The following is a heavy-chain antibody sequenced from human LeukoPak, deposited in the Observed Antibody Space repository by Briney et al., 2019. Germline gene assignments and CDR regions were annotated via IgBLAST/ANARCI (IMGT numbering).Heavy chain of an antibody. D-gene: IGHD3-10*01. Sequence: GGSLRLSCAASGFTFSSYSMNWVRQAPGKGLEWVSSISSSSSYIYYADSVKGRFTISRDNAKNSLYLQMNNLRAEDTALYHCARSPGKFYYGSGIYLNYWGQGTLVTVSS. V-gene: IGHV3-21*04. CDR1: GFTFSSYS. CDR3: ARSPGKFYYGSGIYLNY. CDR2: ISSSSSYI. J-gene: IGHJ4*02.